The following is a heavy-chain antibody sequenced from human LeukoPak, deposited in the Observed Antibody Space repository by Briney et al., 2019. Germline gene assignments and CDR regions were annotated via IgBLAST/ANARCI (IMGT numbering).Heavy chain of an antibody. Sequence: ASVKVSCKASGYTFTGYYMHWVRQAPGQGLEWMGWINPNSGGTNHAQKFQGRVTMTRDTSISTAYMELSRLRSDDTAVYYCARVWGYCSSTSCYDYGMDVWGQGTTVTVSS. D-gene: IGHD2-2*01. CDR1: GYTFTGYY. CDR2: INPNSGGT. V-gene: IGHV1-2*02. CDR3: ARVWGYCSSTSCYDYGMDV. J-gene: IGHJ6*02.